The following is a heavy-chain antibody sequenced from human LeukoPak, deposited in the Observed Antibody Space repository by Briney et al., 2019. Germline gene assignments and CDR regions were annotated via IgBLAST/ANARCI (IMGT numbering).Heavy chain of an antibody. D-gene: IGHD3-16*01. CDR2: INHSGST. J-gene: IGHJ4*02. CDR1: GGSFSGYY. Sequence: SETLSLTCAVYGGSFSGYYWSWIRQPPGKGLEWIGEINHSGSTNYNPSLKSRVTISVDTSKNQFSLKLSSVTAADTAVYYCARDRDYVYDYWGQGTLVTVFS. CDR3: ARDRDYVYDY. V-gene: IGHV4-34*01.